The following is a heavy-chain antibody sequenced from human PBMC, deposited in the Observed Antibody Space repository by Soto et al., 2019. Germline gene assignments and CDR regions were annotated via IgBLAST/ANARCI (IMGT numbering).Heavy chain of an antibody. CDR2: IIPIFGTA. D-gene: IGHD3-22*01. CDR3: ARESHYYDSSGYLDY. J-gene: IGHJ4*02. Sequence: SVKVSCKASGGTFSSYAISWVRQAPGQGLEWMGGIIPIFGTANYAQKFQGRVTITADESTSTAYMELSSLRSEDTAVYYCARESHYYDSSGYLDYWGQGTLVTVSS. CDR1: GGTFSSYA. V-gene: IGHV1-69*13.